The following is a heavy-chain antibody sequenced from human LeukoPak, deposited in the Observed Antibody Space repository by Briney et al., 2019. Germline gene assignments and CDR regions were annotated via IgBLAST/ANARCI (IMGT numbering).Heavy chain of an antibody. CDR2: IYYSGST. CDR3: ARATPYGSGSYPFDY. J-gene: IGHJ4*02. Sequence: SETLSLTCTVSGGSISSYYWSWIRQPPGKGLEWIGYIYYSGSTNYNPSLKSRVTISVDTSKNQFSLKISSVTAAYTGGDYCARATPYGSGSYPFDYWGQGILVTVSS. D-gene: IGHD3-10*01. V-gene: IGHV4-59*01. CDR1: GGSISSYY.